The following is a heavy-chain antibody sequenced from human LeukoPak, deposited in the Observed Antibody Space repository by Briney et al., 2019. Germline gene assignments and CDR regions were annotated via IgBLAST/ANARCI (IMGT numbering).Heavy chain of an antibody. CDR1: GGSFSGYY. CDR2: INHSGST. J-gene: IGHJ4*02. V-gene: IGHV4-34*01. D-gene: IGHD6-13*01. CDR3: ARVPVGAATGRSVY. Sequence: SETLSLTCAVYGGSFSGYYWSWIRQPPGKGLEWIGEINHSGSTNYNPSLKSRVTISVDTSKNQFFLKLSSVTAADTAVYYCARVPVGAATGRSVYWGQGTLVTVSS.